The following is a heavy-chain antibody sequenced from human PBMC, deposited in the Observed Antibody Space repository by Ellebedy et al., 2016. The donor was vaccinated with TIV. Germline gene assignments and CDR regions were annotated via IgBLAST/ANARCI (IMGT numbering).Heavy chain of an antibody. D-gene: IGHD1-1*01. V-gene: IGHV3-7*01. CDR1: GFTFSRFW. CDR3: AREKSGHKWNDGFDS. J-gene: IGHJ4*02. Sequence: GESLKISCAASGFTFSRFWMAWVRQAPGKGLEWVATINQGGSETYYVDSVKGRFTISRDNAKNSLYLQMNSLRAEDTAVYYCAREKSGHKWNDGFDSWGQGTLVTVSS. CDR2: INQGGSET.